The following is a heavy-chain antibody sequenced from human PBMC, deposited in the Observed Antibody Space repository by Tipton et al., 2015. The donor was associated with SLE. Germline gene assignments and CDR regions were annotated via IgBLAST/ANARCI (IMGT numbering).Heavy chain of an antibody. CDR2: IYYSGST. CDR1: GGSISSSSYC. Sequence: TLSLTCTVSGGSISSSSYCWGWIRQPPGKGLEWIGSIYYSGSTYYNPSLKSRVAISVDTSKNQFSLKLSSVTAADTAVYYCASWLTARVWFDTWGQGTLVTFSS. CDR3: ASWLTARVWFDT. V-gene: IGHV4-39*07. J-gene: IGHJ5*02. D-gene: IGHD3-16*01.